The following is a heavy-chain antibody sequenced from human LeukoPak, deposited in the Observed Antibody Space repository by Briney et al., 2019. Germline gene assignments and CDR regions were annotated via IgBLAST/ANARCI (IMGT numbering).Heavy chain of an antibody. V-gene: IGHV3-33*01. CDR3: ARDYDFWSGSSSPSY. J-gene: IGHJ4*02. CDR2: IWYDGSNK. D-gene: IGHD3-3*01. Sequence: PGGSLRLSCAASGFTFSSYGMHWVRQAPGKGLEWVAVIWYDGSNKYYADSVKGRFTISRDNSKNTLYLQMNSLRAEDTAVYYCARDYDFWSGSSSPSYWGQGTLVTVSS. CDR1: GFTFSSYG.